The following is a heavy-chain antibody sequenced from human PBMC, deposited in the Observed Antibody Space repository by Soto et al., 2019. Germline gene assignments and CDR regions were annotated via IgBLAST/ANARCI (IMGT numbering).Heavy chain of an antibody. CDR2: INAGNGNT. D-gene: IGHD2-15*01. CDR3: ARDGVDRDIYMDV. Sequence: ASGKVSCKASVYTFTNYALHWVRPAPGQRLEWMGWINAGNGNTKYSQKFQGRVTITRDTSASTAYMELSSLRSEDTAVYYCARDGVDRDIYMDVWGKGTTVTVSS. J-gene: IGHJ6*03. CDR1: VYTFTNYA. V-gene: IGHV1-3*01.